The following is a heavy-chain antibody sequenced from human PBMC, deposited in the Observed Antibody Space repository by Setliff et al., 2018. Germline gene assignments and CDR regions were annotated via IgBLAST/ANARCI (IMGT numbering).Heavy chain of an antibody. V-gene: IGHV1-8*03. Sequence: ASVKVSCKASGYTFTSYDINWVRQATGQGLEWMGWMNPNSGHTGYAQKFQGRVTITRNTSISTTYMELSSLRYEDTTAYYCARGSRSGGKGGYNWFDPWSQGILVNVSS. CDR2: MNPNSGHT. D-gene: IGHD2-15*01. J-gene: IGHJ5*02. CDR3: ARGSRSGGKGGYNWFDP. CDR1: GYTFTSYD.